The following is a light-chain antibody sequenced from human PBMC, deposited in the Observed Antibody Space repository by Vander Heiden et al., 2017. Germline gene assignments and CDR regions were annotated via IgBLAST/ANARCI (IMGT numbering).Light chain of an antibody. Sequence: SYALTQPVSVSVALGQTVRITCGGNNIRTKIVHWYQQKPCQAPVLVIYRYANRPAGIPERFSGSNSGNTATLTISRAQAGDEADYYWQVWNSSSAIFGGGTKVTVL. CDR3: QVWNSSSAI. CDR2: RYA. V-gene: IGLV3-9*01. CDR1: NIRTKI. J-gene: IGLJ2*01.